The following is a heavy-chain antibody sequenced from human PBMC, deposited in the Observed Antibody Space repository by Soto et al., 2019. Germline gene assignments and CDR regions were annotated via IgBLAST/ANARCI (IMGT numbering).Heavy chain of an antibody. V-gene: IGHV3-11*06. CDR3: VRGGGGGLFDP. CDR2: ISPGSRYP. J-gene: IGHJ5*02. Sequence: QVQMVESGGGLVPPGGSLRLSCAGSGFTFGDSHMSWIRQAPGKRLEWLSYISPGSRYPAYADSVKGRFTISRDNAKRSRYLQMMSLTAEDTDIYYCVRGGGGGLFDPWGPGTMVTVSS. CDR1: GFTFGDSH. D-gene: IGHD2-15*01.